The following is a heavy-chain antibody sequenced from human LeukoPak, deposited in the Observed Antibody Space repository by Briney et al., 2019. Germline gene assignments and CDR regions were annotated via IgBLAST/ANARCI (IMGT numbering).Heavy chain of an antibody. J-gene: IGHJ4*02. CDR3: ATGRGWLPDY. V-gene: IGHV4-59*01. CDR2: LYYSGNT. CDR1: GGSISSYY. D-gene: IGHD5-12*01. Sequence: PSETLSLTCTVSGGSISSYYWSWIRQPPGKGLEWIGHLYYSGNTNYNPSLESRVTISVDTSKTQFSLKLSSVTAADTALYYCATGRGWLPDYWGQGTLVTVSS.